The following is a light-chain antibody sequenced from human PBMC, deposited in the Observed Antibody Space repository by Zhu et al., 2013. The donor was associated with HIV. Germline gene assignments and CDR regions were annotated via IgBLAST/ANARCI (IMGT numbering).Light chain of an antibody. J-gene: IGLJ3*02. V-gene: IGLV2-8*01. CDR3: AAWDGSLNVGV. CDR1: SSDVGGHNL. Sequence: QSALTQPPSASGSPGQSVTISCTGTSSDVGGHNLVSWYQQYPGRAPKLMISDVSQRPSRVPDRFSGSKSGTSASLAISGLQSEDEADYYCAAWDGSLNVGVFGGGTKLTVL. CDR2: DVS.